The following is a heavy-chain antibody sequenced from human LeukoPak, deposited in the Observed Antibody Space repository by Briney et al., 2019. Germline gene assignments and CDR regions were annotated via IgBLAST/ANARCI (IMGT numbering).Heavy chain of an antibody. CDR2: INTGGSTT. J-gene: IGHJ4*02. D-gene: IGHD1-26*01. Sequence: GGSLRLSCAASGFTFSSYWMHWVRQAPGKGLVWVSRINTGGSTTDYADSVKGRFTISRDNAKNTLYLQMNSPRAEDTAVYYCARERGRGRDSPWFDYWGQGTLVTVSS. CDR1: GFTFSSYW. V-gene: IGHV3-74*01. CDR3: ARERGRGRDSPWFDY.